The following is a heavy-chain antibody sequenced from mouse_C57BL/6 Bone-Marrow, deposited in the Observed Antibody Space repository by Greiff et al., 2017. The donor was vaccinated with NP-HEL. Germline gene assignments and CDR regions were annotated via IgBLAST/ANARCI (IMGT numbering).Heavy chain of an antibody. J-gene: IGHJ2*01. CDR2: ISDGGSYT. V-gene: IGHV5-4*01. CDR3: ARTLIYYDYDLDY. Sequence: EVQLVESGGGLVKPGGSLKLSCAASGFTFSSYAMSWVRQTPEKRLEWVATISDGGSYTYYPDNVKGRFTISRDNAKNNLYLQMSHLKSEDTAMYYCARTLIYYDYDLDYWGQGTTLTVSS. CDR1: GFTFSSYA. D-gene: IGHD2-4*01.